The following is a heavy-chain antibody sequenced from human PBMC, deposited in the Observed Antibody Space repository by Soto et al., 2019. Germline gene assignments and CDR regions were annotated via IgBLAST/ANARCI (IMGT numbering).Heavy chain of an antibody. CDR3: ARLDYGSGTPHFDV. Sequence: PGESLKISCQVSGYSFTSYWIGWVHQMSGKGLEWMAMIFPDDSDTRYSPSFQGRVTISVDKSTSTASLQWHSLEASDTAMYYCARLDYGSGTPHFDVWGQGTQVTVSS. J-gene: IGHJ4*02. CDR2: IFPDDSDT. CDR1: GYSFTSYW. D-gene: IGHD3-10*01. V-gene: IGHV5-51*07.